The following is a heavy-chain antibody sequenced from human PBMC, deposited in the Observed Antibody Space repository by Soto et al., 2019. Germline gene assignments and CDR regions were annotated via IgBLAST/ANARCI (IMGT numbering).Heavy chain of an antibody. CDR3: ARGRDIAARSLRYYYYGMDV. D-gene: IGHD6-6*01. CDR2: INHSGST. CDR1: GGSVSGYY. V-gene: IGHV4-34*01. Sequence: SETLALTCAFYGGSVSGYYWSWIRKPPGKGLEWIGEINHSGSTNYNPSLKSRVTISVDTSKNQFSLKLSSVTAADTAVYYCARGRDIAARSLRYYYYGMDVWGQGTTVTVSS. J-gene: IGHJ6*02.